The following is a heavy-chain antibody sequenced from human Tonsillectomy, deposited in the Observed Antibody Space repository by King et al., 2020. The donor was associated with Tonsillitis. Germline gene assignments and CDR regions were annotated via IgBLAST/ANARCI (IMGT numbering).Heavy chain of an antibody. CDR3: ARGLAAADPFDY. J-gene: IGHJ4*02. Sequence: QLQESGPGLVKPSETLSLTCTVSGDSISSYYWSWIRQPPGKGLEWIGNIYYSGSTNYNPSLKSRVTISVDTSKSQFSLKVRSVSAADTAAYYCARGLAAADPFDYWGQGTLVNVSS. CDR2: IYYSGST. V-gene: IGHV4-59*01. D-gene: IGHD6-13*01. CDR1: GDSISSYY.